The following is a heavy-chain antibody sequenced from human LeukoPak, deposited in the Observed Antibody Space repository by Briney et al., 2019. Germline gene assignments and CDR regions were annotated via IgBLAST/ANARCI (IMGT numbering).Heavy chain of an antibody. CDR3: ARAIFGRYYYMDV. Sequence: ASVKVSCKASGYTFTSYGINWVRQAPGQGLEWMGWINPYSGNTDYAQNLQGRVTMTTDTSTSTAYMEVRSLRSDDTALFYCARAIFGRYYYMDVWGKGTTVTVSS. J-gene: IGHJ6*03. CDR2: INPYSGNT. D-gene: IGHD3-3*01. CDR1: GYTFTSYG. V-gene: IGHV1-18*01.